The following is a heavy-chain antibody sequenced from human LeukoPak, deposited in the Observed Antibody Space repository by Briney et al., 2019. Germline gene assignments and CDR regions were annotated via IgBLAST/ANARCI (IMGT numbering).Heavy chain of an antibody. Sequence: GGSLRLSCAASGFTFSNYGMYWVRQAPGKGLEGVAFILYDGSNKYYADSVKGRFTISRDNSKNTLYLQMGSPRAEDMAVYYCTRGGNYGDYGDFDHWGQGTLVTVSS. CDR3: TRGGNYGDYGDFDH. V-gene: IGHV3-30*02. CDR2: ILYDGSNK. CDR1: GFTFSNYG. J-gene: IGHJ4*02. D-gene: IGHD4-17*01.